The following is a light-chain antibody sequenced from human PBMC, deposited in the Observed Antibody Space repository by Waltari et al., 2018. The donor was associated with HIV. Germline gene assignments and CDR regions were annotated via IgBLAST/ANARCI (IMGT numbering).Light chain of an antibody. J-gene: IGLJ3*02. CDR2: DVN. CDR1: SRDVGGYNY. V-gene: IGLV2-11*01. CDR3: CSYAGSYAPWV. Sequence: QSALTQPRSVSGSPGQSATISCTGTSRDVGGYNYVSWYQQHPHKAPKLMIFDVNKRPSGVPDRFSGSKSDNTASLTISGLQAEDEADYYCCSYAGSYAPWVFGGGTKLTVL.